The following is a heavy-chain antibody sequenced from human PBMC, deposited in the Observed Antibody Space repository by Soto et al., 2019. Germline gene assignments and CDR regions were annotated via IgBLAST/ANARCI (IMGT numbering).Heavy chain of an antibody. CDR1: GGSISSYY. D-gene: IGHD5-12*01. CDR2: IYYSGST. Sequence: SSETLSLTCTVSGGSISSYYWSWIRQPPGKGLEWIGYIYYSGSTNYNPSLKSRVTISVDTSKNQFSLKLSSVTAADTAVYYCARHRSGYENDYWGQGTLVTVSS. J-gene: IGHJ4*02. V-gene: IGHV4-59*08. CDR3: ARHRSGYENDY.